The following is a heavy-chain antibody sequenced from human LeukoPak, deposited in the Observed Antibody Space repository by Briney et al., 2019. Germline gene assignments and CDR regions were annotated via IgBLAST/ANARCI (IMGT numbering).Heavy chain of an antibody. CDR1: GGSFSCYY. J-gene: IGHJ6*03. Sequence: SETLSLTCAVYGGSFSCYYWSWIRQPPGKGLEWIGEINHSGSTNYNPSLKSRVTISVDTSKNQFSLKLSSVTAADTAVYYCARGPDYDFWSGLYYYYMDVWGKGTTVTVSS. CDR2: INHSGST. D-gene: IGHD3-3*01. CDR3: ARGPDYDFWSGLYYYYMDV. V-gene: IGHV4-34*01.